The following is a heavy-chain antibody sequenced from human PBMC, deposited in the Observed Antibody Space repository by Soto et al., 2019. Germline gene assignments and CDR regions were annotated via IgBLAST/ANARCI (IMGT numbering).Heavy chain of an antibody. CDR2: IYYSGST. V-gene: IGHV4-30-4*01. D-gene: IGHD6-6*01. J-gene: IGHJ6*02. Sequence: QVQLQESGPGLVKPSQTLSLTCTVSGGSISSGDYYWSWIRQPPGKGLEWIGYIYYSGSTYYNPSLKSRVTISVDTSKNQFPLKLSSVTAADTAVYYCARGSIAAVYYYYGMDVWGQGTTVTVSS. CDR1: GGSISSGDYY. CDR3: ARGSIAAVYYYYGMDV.